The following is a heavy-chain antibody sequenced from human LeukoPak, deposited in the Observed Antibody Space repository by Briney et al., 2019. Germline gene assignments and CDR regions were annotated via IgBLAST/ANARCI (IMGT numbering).Heavy chain of an antibody. D-gene: IGHD3-10*01. CDR2: FDPEDGET. Sequence: ASVKVSCKVSGYTLTELSMHWVRQAPGKGLEWMGGFDPEDGETIYAQKFQGRVTMTEDTSTDTAYMELSRLRSDDTAVYYCARVPIYGSGSYRFDYWGQGTLVTVSS. V-gene: IGHV1-24*01. CDR3: ARVPIYGSGSYRFDY. CDR1: GYTLTELS. J-gene: IGHJ4*02.